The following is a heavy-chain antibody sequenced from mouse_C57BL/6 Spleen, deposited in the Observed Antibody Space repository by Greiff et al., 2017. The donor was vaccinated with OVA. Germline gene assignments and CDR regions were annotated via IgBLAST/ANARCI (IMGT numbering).Heavy chain of an antibody. CDR1: GYTFTSYW. V-gene: IGHV1-69*01. J-gene: IGHJ1*03. CDR3: ERHDGKGYFDV. D-gene: IGHD2-3*01. Sequence: VQLQQPGAELVMPGASVKLSCKASGYTFTSYWMHWVKQSPGQGLEWIGEIDPSDSYTNYNHKFKGKSTLTVDKSSSTAYMQLSSLTSADSAVDYCERHDGKGYFDVWGTGTTVTVSS. CDR2: IDPSDSYT.